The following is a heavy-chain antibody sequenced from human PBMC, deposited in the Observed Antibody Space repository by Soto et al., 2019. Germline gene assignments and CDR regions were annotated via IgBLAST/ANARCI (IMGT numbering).Heavy chain of an antibody. J-gene: IGHJ6*03. V-gene: IGHV3-74*01. Sequence: PRLSCAASGFTFSSYWMHWVRQAPGKGLVWVSRINSDGSSTSYADSVKGRFTISRDNAKNTLYLQMNSLRAEDTAVYYCAREVSDDYGDYNYYYYYMDVWGKGTTVTVSS. CDR1: GFTFSSYW. D-gene: IGHD4-17*01. CDR3: AREVSDDYGDYNYYYYYMDV. CDR2: INSDGSST.